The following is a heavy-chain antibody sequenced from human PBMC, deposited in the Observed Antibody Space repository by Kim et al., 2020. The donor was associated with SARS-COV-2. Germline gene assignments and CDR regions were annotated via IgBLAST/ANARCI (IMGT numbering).Heavy chain of an antibody. D-gene: IGHD3-10*01. CDR2: INPSGGST. J-gene: IGHJ4*02. Sequence: ASVKVSCKASGYTFTSYYMHWVRQAPGQGLEWMGIINPSGGSTSYAQKFQGRVTMTRDTSTSTVYMELSSLRSEDTAVYYCARAQEVRGVTGGYFDYWGQGTLVTVSS. CDR1: GYTFTSYY. V-gene: IGHV1-46*01. CDR3: ARAQEVRGVTGGYFDY.